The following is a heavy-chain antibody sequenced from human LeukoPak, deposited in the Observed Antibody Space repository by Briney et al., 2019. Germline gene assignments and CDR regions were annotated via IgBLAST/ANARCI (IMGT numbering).Heavy chain of an antibody. CDR3: ARAESKIDYEIRNYYYYMDV. Sequence: ASVKVSCKASGGTFSSYTINWVRQAPGQGLEWMGGIIPIFGTANYAQKFQGRVTITADESTSTAYMELSSLRSEDTAVYYCARAESKIDYEIRNYYYYMDVWGKGTTVTISS. V-gene: IGHV1-69*13. CDR1: GGTFSSYT. CDR2: IIPIFGTA. J-gene: IGHJ6*03. D-gene: IGHD4-17*01.